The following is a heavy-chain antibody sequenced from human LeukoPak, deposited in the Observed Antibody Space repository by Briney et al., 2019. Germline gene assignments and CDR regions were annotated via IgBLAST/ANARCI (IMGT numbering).Heavy chain of an antibody. Sequence: EGFLRLSRAASGFTFSNYEMSWVRQAPGKGLEWLSYISSTATIIYYADSVKGRFTISRDNAKNSLYLQMNSLSAEDTAVYYCASRALIEAGKGYYFDYWGQGTLVTVSS. D-gene: IGHD6-13*01. V-gene: IGHV3-48*03. CDR2: ISSTATII. CDR1: GFTFSNYE. CDR3: ASRALIEAGKGYYFDY. J-gene: IGHJ4*02.